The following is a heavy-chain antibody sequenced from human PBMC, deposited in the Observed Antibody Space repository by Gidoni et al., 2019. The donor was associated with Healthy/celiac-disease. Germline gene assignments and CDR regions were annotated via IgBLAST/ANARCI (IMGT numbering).Heavy chain of an antibody. Sequence: QVQLVQSGAEGQKPGSSVKVSCRPFGVTFSSSAFSWVQQAPGQGLGWMGGIIPIFGTATYAQKFQGRVTITADESTSTASMGLGSLRSEDTAVYYCARAAVAGHRGHYYYYYGMDVWGQGTTVTVSS. D-gene: IGHD6-19*01. CDR3: ARAAVAGHRGHYYYYYGMDV. V-gene: IGHV1-69*01. J-gene: IGHJ6*02. CDR2: IIPIFGTA. CDR1: GVTFSSSA.